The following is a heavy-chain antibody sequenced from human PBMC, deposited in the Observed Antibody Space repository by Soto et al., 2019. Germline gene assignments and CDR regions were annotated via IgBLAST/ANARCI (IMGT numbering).Heavy chain of an antibody. D-gene: IGHD2-21*01. J-gene: IGHJ4*01. CDR1: GFIFSNNA. CDR3: ALARGADSSLDH. V-gene: IGHV3-30*01. CDR2: ISYDSSDI. Sequence: GGTLRLSCVGSGFIFSNNAMHWVRQAPGQGLDRVAFISYDSSDIFYADSVKGRFTISRDNPKNTLFLHMNSPRADDTAVYYCALARGADSSLDHWVRGXLVTVSS.